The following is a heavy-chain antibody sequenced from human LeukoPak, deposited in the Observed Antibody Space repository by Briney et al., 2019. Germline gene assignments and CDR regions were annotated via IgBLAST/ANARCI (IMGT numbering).Heavy chain of an antibody. J-gene: IGHJ6*02. Sequence: SQTLSLTCAVSGVSIRSGGYSWSWIRQPRGRGLEWIVYIYHSGSTYYNPTLQSRVTISVDRSKNQFSLKLSSVTAADTAVYYCARESGCSGGSCYRGMDVWGQGTTVTVSS. CDR1: GVSIRSGGYS. CDR2: IYHSGST. D-gene: IGHD2-15*01. CDR3: ARESGCSGGSCYRGMDV. V-gene: IGHV4-30-2*01.